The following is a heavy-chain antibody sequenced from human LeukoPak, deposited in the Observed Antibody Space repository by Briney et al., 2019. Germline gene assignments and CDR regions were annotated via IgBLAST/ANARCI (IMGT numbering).Heavy chain of an antibody. CDR2: INPSGGST. Sequence: ASVKVSCKASGYTFTIYYIHWVRQAPGQGLEWMGIINPSGGSTTYAQNFQGRVTMTRDTSTSTVYMELSRLRSEDTAVYYCARGRSQMDVWCQGTTVTVSS. CDR1: GYTFTIYY. J-gene: IGHJ6*02. V-gene: IGHV1-46*01. CDR3: ARGRSQMDV.